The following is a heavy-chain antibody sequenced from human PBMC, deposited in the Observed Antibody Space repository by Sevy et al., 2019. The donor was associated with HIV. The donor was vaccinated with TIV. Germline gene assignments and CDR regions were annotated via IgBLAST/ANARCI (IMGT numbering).Heavy chain of an antibody. CDR1: GGSISSYF. CDR2: IYFTGNT. D-gene: IGHD1-1*01. J-gene: IGHJ5*02. Sequence: SETLSLTCSVSGGSISSYFWTWVRQSPGKGLEWIGNIYFTGNTDYSPSLKSRVTLSLDTSKSQFSLTLKFVTAADTAIYYCARDSTTRPSVLDHWGQGTLVTVSS. V-gene: IGHV4-59*01. CDR3: ARDSTTRPSVLDH.